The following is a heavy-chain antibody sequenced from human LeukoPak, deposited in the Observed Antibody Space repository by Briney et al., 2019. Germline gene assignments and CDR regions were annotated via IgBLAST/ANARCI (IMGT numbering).Heavy chain of an antibody. CDR3: AKGGYFLGSGSPGAFDI. V-gene: IGHV3-30*18. CDR1: GFIFSSYV. CDR2: ISYDGGET. J-gene: IGHJ3*02. Sequence: WGSLRLSCAASGFIFSSYVMHWVRQAPGKGLEWVALISYDGGETFYTDSVEGRTTISRDNSKNTLYLEMASLTAEDTAVYYCAKGGYFLGSGSPGAFDIWGQGTMVTVSS. D-gene: IGHD3-10*01.